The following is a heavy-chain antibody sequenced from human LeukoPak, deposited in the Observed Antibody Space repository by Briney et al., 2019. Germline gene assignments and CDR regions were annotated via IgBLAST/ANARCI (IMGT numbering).Heavy chain of an antibody. CDR2: INHSGST. D-gene: IGHD2-15*01. CDR1: GGSFSGYY. CDR3: VREGRRISGGTLSLDY. J-gene: IGHJ4*02. Sequence: SETLSLTCAVYGGSFSGYYWSWIRQPPGKGLEWIGEINHSGSTNYNPSLKSRVTISVDTSKNQFSLKLSSVTAADTAVYYCVREGRRISGGTLSLDYWGQGTLVTVSS. V-gene: IGHV4-34*01.